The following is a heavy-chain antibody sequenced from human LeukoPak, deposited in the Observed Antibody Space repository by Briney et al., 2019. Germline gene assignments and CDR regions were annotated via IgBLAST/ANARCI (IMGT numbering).Heavy chain of an antibody. J-gene: IGHJ5*02. Sequence: SETLSLTCTVSGTSISSTPYYWGWIRQPPGKGLEWIATIYYSVSSESTSYNPSLKSRVTMSVDTSKNQLSLRLISVTAADTAVYYCARHTRVDFGDRWGQGTLVTVSS. CDR3: ARHTRVDFGDR. D-gene: IGHD3-10*01. V-gene: IGHV4-39*01. CDR1: GTSISSTPYY. CDR2: IYYSVSSEST.